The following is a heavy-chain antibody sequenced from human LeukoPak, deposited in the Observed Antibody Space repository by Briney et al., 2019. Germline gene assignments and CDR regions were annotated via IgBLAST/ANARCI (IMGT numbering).Heavy chain of an antibody. CDR2: IKQDGSEK. J-gene: IGHJ3*02. CDR1: GFTFSSYW. V-gene: IGHV3-7*01. CDR3: ARVSYSHDAFDI. Sequence: GGSLRLSCAAPGFTFSSYWMSWVRQAPGKGLEWVANIKQDGSEKYYVDSVKGRFTISRDNAKNSLYLQMNSLRAEDTAVYYCARVSYSHDAFDIWGQGTMVTVSS. D-gene: IGHD6-13*01.